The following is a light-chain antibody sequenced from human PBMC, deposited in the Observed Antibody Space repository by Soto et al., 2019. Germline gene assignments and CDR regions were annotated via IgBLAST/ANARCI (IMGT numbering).Light chain of an antibody. Sequence: QSVLTQAPSASGTPGQRVTISCSGSSSNIGTETVSWYQQLPGTAPKLLIYSNNQRPSGVPHRFSGSKSGTSASLAISGLRSEDEADYYCAAWDGGLNGVLFGGGTKLTVL. CDR3: AAWDGGLNGVL. V-gene: IGLV1-44*01. J-gene: IGLJ2*01. CDR1: SSNIGTET. CDR2: SNN.